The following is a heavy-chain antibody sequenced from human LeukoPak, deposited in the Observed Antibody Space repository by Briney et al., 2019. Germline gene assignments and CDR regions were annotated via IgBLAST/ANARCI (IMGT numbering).Heavy chain of an antibody. V-gene: IGHV4-59*08. CDR2: IYYSGST. J-gene: IGHJ5*02. Sequence: SETLSLTCTVSGGSISSYYWSWIRQPPGKVLEWIGYIYYSGSTNYNPSLKSRVTISVDTSKNQFSLKLSSVTAADTAVYYCARVSDYGSGSYYNQAFDPWGQGTLVTVSS. CDR3: ARVSDYGSGSYYNQAFDP. CDR1: GGSISSYY. D-gene: IGHD3-10*01.